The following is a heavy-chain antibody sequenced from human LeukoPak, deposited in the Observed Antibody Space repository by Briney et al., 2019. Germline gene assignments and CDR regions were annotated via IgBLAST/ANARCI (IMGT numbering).Heavy chain of an antibody. CDR2: INHSGST. J-gene: IGHJ5*02. D-gene: IGHD6-6*01. V-gene: IGHV4-34*01. Sequence: SSETLSLTCAVYGGSFSGYYWSWIRQPPGKGLEWIGEINHSGSTNYNPSLKSRVTISVDTSKNQFSLKLSSVTAADTAVYYCARDHHSSSDWFDPWGQGTLVTVSS. CDR3: ARDHHSSSDWFDP. CDR1: GGSFSGYY.